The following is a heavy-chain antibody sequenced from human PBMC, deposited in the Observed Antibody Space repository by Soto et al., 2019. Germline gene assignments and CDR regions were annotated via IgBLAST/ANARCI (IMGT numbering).Heavy chain of an antibody. V-gene: IGHV3-23*01. J-gene: IGHJ5*02. CDR1: CFIFENFG. D-gene: IGHD1-26*01. CDR3: AKNQGVELVPLATVDWFDP. CDR2: ISGSGFKK. Sequence: GGSLRLSCAASCFIFENFGMSWVRQAPGKGLEWISSISGSGFKKYYADSVKGRFTISRDNSKSTVYLELNNLSAEDTAVYHCAKNQGVELVPLATVDWFDPWGQGSVVTVSP.